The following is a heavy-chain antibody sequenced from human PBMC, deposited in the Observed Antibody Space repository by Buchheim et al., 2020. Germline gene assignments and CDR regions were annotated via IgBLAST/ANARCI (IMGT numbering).Heavy chain of an antibody. D-gene: IGHD4-17*01. J-gene: IGHJ4*02. Sequence: EVQMVESGGDLVQPGGSLRLSCAASGFSVGSSYMTWVRQAPGKGLEWVSTIYRGGTTYYADSVKGRFIVSSDNSKNTLYLQMNSLRAEDTAVYYCARDSFLGDYGDYGWGQGTL. CDR2: IYRGGTT. CDR3: ARDSFLGDYGDYG. V-gene: IGHV3-66*01. CDR1: GFSVGSSY.